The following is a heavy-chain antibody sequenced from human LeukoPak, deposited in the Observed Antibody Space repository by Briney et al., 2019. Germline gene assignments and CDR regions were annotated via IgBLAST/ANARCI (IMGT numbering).Heavy chain of an antibody. Sequence: GGSLRLSCAASGFTFSSYAMSWDRQAPGKVLEWVSAISGSGGSTYYADSVKGRFTISRDNSKSTLYLQMNSLRAEDTAVYYCAKERYSSSWEGFDYWGQGTLVTVSS. J-gene: IGHJ4*02. V-gene: IGHV3-23*01. CDR3: AKERYSSSWEGFDY. D-gene: IGHD6-13*01. CDR2: ISGSGGST. CDR1: GFTFSSYA.